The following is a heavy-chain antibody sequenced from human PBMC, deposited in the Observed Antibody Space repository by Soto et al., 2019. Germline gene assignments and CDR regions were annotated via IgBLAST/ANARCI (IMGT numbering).Heavy chain of an antibody. CDR1: GYSFKNYG. D-gene: IGHD6-25*01. CDR2: ISPSSGYT. Sequence: SVKVSCKDSGYSFKNYGFCWVRQVPGQGLEWMGYISPSSGYTTYAPNLQERVIMTTDSSTTTVYMELRSLTSDDTAVYYCAREMWTRSGPQNFFDYWGQGALVTVSS. J-gene: IGHJ4*02. V-gene: IGHV1-18*01. CDR3: AREMWTRSGPQNFFDY.